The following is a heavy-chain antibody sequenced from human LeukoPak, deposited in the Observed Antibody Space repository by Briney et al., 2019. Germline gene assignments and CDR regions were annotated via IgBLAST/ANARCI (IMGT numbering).Heavy chain of an antibody. V-gene: IGHV3-30*02. D-gene: IGHD6-13*01. CDR2: IRYDGSNK. CDR3: AKDRTRGIGYFDY. J-gene: IGHJ4*02. CDR1: GFTFSSYG. Sequence: GESLKISCAASGFTFSSYGMHWVRQAPGKGLEWVAFIRYDGSNKYYADSVKGRFTISRDNSKNTLYLQMNSLRAEDTAVYYCAKDRTRGIGYFDYWGQGTLVTVSS.